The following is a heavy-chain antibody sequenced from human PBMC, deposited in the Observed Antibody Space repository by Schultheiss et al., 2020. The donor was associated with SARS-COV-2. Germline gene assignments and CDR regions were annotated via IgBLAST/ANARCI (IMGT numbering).Heavy chain of an antibody. Sequence: GGSLRLSCAASGFTFSSYAMSWVRQAPGKGLEWVSAISGSGGSTYYADSVKGRFTISRDNAKNSLYLQMNSLRAEDTAVYYCARAGGNDAFDIWGQGTMVTVSS. CDR2: ISGSGGST. CDR3: ARAGGNDAFDI. CDR1: GFTFSSYA. V-gene: IGHV3-23*01. D-gene: IGHD1-1*01. J-gene: IGHJ3*02.